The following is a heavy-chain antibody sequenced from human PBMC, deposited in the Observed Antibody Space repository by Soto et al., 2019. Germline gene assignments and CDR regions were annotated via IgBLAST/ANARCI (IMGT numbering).Heavy chain of an antibody. CDR1: GGSFSGYI. V-gene: IGHV4-34*01. Sequence: QVQLQQSGAGLLKPSETLSLTCDVYGGSFSGYIWTWIRQTPGKGLRWIGQINHSGSANYNPSLXSRVTISVHTSXXXFXXELNSVTAADTAVYYCARGLISGSHYSGGWYYFDSWGQGTQVTVSS. CDR3: ARGLISGSHYSGGWYYFDS. CDR2: INHSGSA. D-gene: IGHD1-26*01. J-gene: IGHJ4*02.